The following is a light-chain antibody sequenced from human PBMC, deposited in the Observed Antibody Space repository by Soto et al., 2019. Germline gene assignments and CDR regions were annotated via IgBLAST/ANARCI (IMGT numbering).Light chain of an antibody. CDR1: QSPSGY. V-gene: IGKV3-11*01. CDR2: DAS. J-gene: IGKJ5*01. Sequence: EIVLTQSPATLSLSPGERATLSCRASQSPSGYLAWYQQRPGQAPRLLIYDASSRANGIPARFTGSGSGTDFSLTISSLEPEDFAVFYCQQYGTSEIIFGQGTRLEIK. CDR3: QQYGTSEII.